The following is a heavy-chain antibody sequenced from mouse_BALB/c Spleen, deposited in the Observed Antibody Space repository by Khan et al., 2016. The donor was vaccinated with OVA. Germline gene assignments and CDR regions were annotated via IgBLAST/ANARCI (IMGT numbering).Heavy chain of an antibody. J-gene: IGHJ1*01. CDR3: ARYGSHCYFDV. CDR1: GYTFSSYW. D-gene: IGHD1-1*02. Sequence: VKLQESGAELMKPGASVKISCKATGYTFSSYWIEWVKQRPGHGLEWIGEILPGSGSINYNERFKGKATFTADTSSNTVYMQLHSLTSDDSAVYYCARYGSHCYFDVWGAGTTVTVSA. CDR2: ILPGSGSI. V-gene: IGHV1-9*01.